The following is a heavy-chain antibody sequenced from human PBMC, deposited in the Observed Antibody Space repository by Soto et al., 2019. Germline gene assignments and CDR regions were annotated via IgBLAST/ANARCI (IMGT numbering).Heavy chain of an antibody. J-gene: IGHJ4*01. Sequence: SETLSLTCAVYGGSFIGYYWSWILQPPGKGLEWIGEINHSGSTNYNPSLKSRVTISVDRSKNQFSLKLSSVTAADTAVYYCARGVTTVTTFDYWGQGTLVTVSS. V-gene: IGHV4-34*01. CDR2: INHSGST. D-gene: IGHD4-17*01. CDR1: GGSFIGYY. CDR3: ARGVTTVTTFDY.